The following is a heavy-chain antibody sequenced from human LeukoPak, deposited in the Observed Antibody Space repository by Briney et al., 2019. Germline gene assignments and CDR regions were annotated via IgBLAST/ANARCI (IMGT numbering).Heavy chain of an antibody. CDR1: GGTFSSYA. Sequence: SVKVSCKASGGTFSSYAISWVRQAPGQGLEWMGGIIPIFGTANYAQKFQGRVTITTDESTSTAYMELSSLRSEDTAVYYCAGARVHNYYDSIGSFDYWGQETLVTVSS. CDR2: IIPIFGTA. V-gene: IGHV1-69*05. J-gene: IGHJ4*02. CDR3: AGARVHNYYDSIGSFDY. D-gene: IGHD3-22*01.